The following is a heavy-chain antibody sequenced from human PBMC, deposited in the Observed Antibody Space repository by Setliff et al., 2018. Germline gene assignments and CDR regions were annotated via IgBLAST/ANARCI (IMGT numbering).Heavy chain of an antibody. Sequence: GESLKISCKGSGYSFTSYWIGWVRQMPGKGLEWMGIIYPGDSDTRYSPSFQGQVTISADKSISTAYLQWSSLKASDTAMYYCARHNSSSRDAFDIWGQGTMVTVSS. J-gene: IGHJ3*02. CDR1: GYSFTSYW. CDR3: ARHNSSSRDAFDI. D-gene: IGHD6-13*01. V-gene: IGHV5-51*01. CDR2: IYPGDSDT.